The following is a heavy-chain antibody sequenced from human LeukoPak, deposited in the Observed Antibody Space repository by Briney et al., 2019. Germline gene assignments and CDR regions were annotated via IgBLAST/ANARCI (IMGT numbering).Heavy chain of an antibody. CDR3: ARQWRDGSGSSYFDY. Sequence: SETLSLTCTVSGGSISSSTYYRGWIRQPPGKGLEWIGSFYYSGSTYYNPSLKSRVTISVDTSKNQFSLKLTSVTAADAAVYYCARQWRDGSGSSYFDYWGQGTLVTVSS. V-gene: IGHV4-39*01. D-gene: IGHD3-10*01. CDR2: FYYSGST. CDR1: GGSISSSTYY. J-gene: IGHJ4*02.